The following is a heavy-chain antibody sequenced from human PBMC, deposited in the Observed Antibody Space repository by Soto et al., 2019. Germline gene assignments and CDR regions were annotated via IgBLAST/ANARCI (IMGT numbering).Heavy chain of an antibody. CDR3: ARGMPGILTGYYNPYYYGMDV. D-gene: IGHD3-9*01. CDR1: GYTFTSYG. Sequence: ASVKVSCKASGYTFTSYGISWVRQAPGQGLEWMGWISAYNGNTNYAQKLQGRVTMTTDTSTSTAYMELRSLRSDDTAVYYCARGMPGILTGYYNPYYYGMDVWGQGTTVTVYS. CDR2: ISAYNGNT. V-gene: IGHV1-18*04. J-gene: IGHJ6*02.